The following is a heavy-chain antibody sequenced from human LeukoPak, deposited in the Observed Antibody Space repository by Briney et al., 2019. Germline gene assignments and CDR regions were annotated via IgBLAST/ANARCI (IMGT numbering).Heavy chain of an antibody. Sequence: SETLSLTCTVSGGSVSSGTYYWSWIRQPPGKGLEWIGYIYYSGSTNYNPSLKSRVTISVDTSKNQCSLKLSSVTTADTAVYYCTRSTNLEAFDIWGQGTMVTVSS. V-gene: IGHV4-61*01. CDR3: TRSTNLEAFDI. CDR2: IYYSGST. D-gene: IGHD2-8*01. J-gene: IGHJ3*02. CDR1: GGSVSSGTYY.